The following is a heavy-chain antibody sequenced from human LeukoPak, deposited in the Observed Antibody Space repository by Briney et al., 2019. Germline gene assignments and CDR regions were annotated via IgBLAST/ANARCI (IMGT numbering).Heavy chain of an antibody. J-gene: IGHJ4*02. D-gene: IGHD3-9*01. CDR2: ISAYNGNT. CDR3: ARARYDILTGHFPIDY. Sequence: EASVKVSCKASGYTFTSYGISWVRQAPGQGLEWMGWISAYNGNTNYAQKLQGRVTMTTDTSTSTAYMELRSLRSDDTAVYYCARARYDILTGHFPIDYWGQGTLVTVSS. V-gene: IGHV1-18*01. CDR1: GYTFTSYG.